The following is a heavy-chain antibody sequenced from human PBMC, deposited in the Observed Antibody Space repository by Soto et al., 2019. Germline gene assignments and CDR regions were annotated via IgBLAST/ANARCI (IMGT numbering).Heavy chain of an antibody. D-gene: IGHD3-22*01. Sequence: PGGSLRLSCAASGFTFSSYSMNWVRRAPGKGLEWVSSISTTSSYIYYADSVKGRFTISTDNAKNSLYLQMNSLRGEDTAVYYCARDRVWYYDSSGSQVYFDYWGQGSLVTVSS. J-gene: IGHJ4*02. CDR2: ISTTSSYI. CDR3: ARDRVWYYDSSGSQVYFDY. V-gene: IGHV3-21*01. CDR1: GFTFSSYS.